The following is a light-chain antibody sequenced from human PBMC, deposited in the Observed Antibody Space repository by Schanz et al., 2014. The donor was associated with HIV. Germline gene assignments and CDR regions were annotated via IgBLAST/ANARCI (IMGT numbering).Light chain of an antibody. J-gene: IGKJ1*01. CDR2: DAS. Sequence: EIVLTQSPGTLSLFPGERAALSCRASQTITSNFLAWYQQRPGQAPRLLIYDASYRATGIPARFTGSGSGTDFTLTISRLEPEDFAVYYCQQYDSSPPFGQGTKVEIK. V-gene: IGKV3-20*01. CDR3: QQYDSSPP. CDR1: QTITSNF.